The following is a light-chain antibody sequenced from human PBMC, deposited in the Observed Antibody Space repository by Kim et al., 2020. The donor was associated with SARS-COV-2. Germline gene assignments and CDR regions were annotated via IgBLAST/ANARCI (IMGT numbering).Light chain of an antibody. CDR2: DVR. V-gene: IGLV2-14*03. Sequence: QSITIACTGTSRDVGGYNYVSWYQQHPGKAPKLMIYDVRNRPSGVSKRFSGSKSGNTASLTISGLQAEDEADYYCSSYTSSSTRVVFGGGTQLTVL. J-gene: IGLJ2*01. CDR1: SRDVGGYNY. CDR3: SSYTSSSTRVV.